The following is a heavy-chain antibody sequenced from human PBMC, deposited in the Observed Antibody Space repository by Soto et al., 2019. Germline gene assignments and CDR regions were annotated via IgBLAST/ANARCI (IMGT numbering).Heavy chain of an antibody. CDR2: INHSGST. CDR1: GGSFSGYY. Sequence: SETLSLTCAVYGGSFSGYYWSWIRQPPGKGLEWIGEINHSGSTNYNPSLKSRVTISVDTSKNQFSLKLSSVTAADTAVYYCARARRGPGYCSGGSCYPYDYWGQGTLVTVSS. D-gene: IGHD2-15*01. V-gene: IGHV4-34*01. CDR3: ARARRGPGYCSGGSCYPYDY. J-gene: IGHJ4*02.